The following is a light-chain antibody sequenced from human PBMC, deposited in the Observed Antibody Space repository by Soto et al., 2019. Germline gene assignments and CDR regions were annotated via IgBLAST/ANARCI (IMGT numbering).Light chain of an antibody. V-gene: IGKV3-15*01. CDR2: GAS. CDR1: QPISGA. CDR3: QQYDNGPWT. J-gene: IGKJ1*01. Sequence: EIVMTQSPATLSVFPGGRATLSCRASQPISGALAWYQQKPGQAPRLLMQGASTRAPGFPARFSGSGSGTDFTLTISSLQSEDFAVYYCQQYDNGPWTLGQGTKVDI.